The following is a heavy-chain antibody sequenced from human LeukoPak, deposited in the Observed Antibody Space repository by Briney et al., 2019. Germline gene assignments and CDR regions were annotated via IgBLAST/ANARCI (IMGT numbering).Heavy chain of an antibody. Sequence: GGSLRLSCAASGFTFSSYSMNWVRQAPGKGLEWVSYISSSSSTIYYADSVKGRFTISRDNAKNSLYLQMNSLRAEDTAVYYCAREWPPPGGRLVVVPAAIGENWFDPWGKETLVTVSS. CDR3: AREWPPPGGRLVVVPAAIGENWFDP. CDR1: GFTFSSYS. J-gene: IGHJ5*02. D-gene: IGHD2-2*01. V-gene: IGHV3-48*04. CDR2: ISSSSSTI.